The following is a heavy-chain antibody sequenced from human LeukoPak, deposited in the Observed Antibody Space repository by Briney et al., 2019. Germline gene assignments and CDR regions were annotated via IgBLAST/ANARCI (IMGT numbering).Heavy chain of an antibody. CDR1: GFTFSSYE. Sequence: GGSLRLSCAASGFTFSSYEMNWVRQAPGKGLEWVSIISDSGARTYYADSVKGRFTISRDNSKNTLYLQMNSLRAEDTALYYCAKGGTYDDLFTFWGKGILVTVSS. J-gene: IGHJ4*02. V-gene: IGHV3-23*01. CDR3: AKGGTYDDLFTF. CDR2: ISDSGART. D-gene: IGHD3-9*01.